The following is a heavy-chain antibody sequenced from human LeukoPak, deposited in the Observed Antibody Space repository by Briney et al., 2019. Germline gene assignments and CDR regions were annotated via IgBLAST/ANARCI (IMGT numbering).Heavy chain of an antibody. V-gene: IGHV4-39*01. CDR1: GGSISSSSYY. Sequence: PSETLSLTCTVSGGSISSSSYYWGWIRQPPGKGLEWIGSIYYSGSTYYNPSLKSRVTISVDTSKNQFSLKLSSVTAADTAVYYCARAGFWSGYYTGGYYYYYMDVWGKGTTVTVSS. D-gene: IGHD3-3*01. J-gene: IGHJ6*03. CDR3: ARAGFWSGYYTGGYYYYYMDV. CDR2: IYYSGST.